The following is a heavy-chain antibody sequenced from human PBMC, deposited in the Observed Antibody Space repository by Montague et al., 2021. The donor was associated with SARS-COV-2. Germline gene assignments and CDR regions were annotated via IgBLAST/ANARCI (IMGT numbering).Heavy chain of an antibody. CDR2: IYYSGNP. J-gene: IGHJ3*02. CDR3: ARGEGRSPDAFDI. Sequence: SETLSLTCTVSGGSISTYYWSWIRQSPAKVLEWIGYIYYSGNPNYNPSLTSRLSMSVDTSKNQFSLELSSVTAADTAVSFCARGEGRSPDAFDIWGQGITVTVSS. D-gene: IGHD2-15*01. V-gene: IGHV4-59*01. CDR1: GGSISTYY.